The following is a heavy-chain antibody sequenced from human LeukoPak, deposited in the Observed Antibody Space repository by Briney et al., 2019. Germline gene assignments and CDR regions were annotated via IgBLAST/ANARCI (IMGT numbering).Heavy chain of an antibody. Sequence: SGTLSLTCAVSGGSISSSNWWSWVRQPPGKGLEWIGEIYHSGSTNYIPSLKSRVTISVDKSKNQFSLRLSSVTAADTAVYYCANWAAAGTRYFQHWGQGTLVTVSS. J-gene: IGHJ1*01. CDR2: IYHSGST. CDR3: ANWAAAGTRYFQH. CDR1: GGSISSSNW. D-gene: IGHD6-13*01. V-gene: IGHV4-4*02.